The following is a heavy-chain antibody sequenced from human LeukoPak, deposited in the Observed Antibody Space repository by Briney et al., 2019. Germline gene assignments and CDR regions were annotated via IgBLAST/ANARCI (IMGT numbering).Heavy chain of an antibody. CDR2: ISGDGGST. D-gene: IGHD4-11*01. V-gene: IGHV3-43*02. Sequence: GGSLRLSCAASGFTFDDCAMHWVRQAPGKGLEWVSLISGDGGSTYYADSVKGRFTISRDNSKDSLYLQMNSLRTEDTALYYCAEDMTTPWGIPGIWGQGTMVTVPS. CDR1: GFTFDDCA. J-gene: IGHJ3*02. CDR3: AEDMTTPWGIPGI.